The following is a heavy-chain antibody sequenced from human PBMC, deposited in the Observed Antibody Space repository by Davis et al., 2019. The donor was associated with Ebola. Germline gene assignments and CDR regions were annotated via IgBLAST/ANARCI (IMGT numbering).Heavy chain of an antibody. Sequence: PSETLSLTCTVSGGSISSGDYYWSWIRQPPGKGLEWIGYIYYSGSTYYNPSLKSRVTISVDTSKNQFSLKLSSVTAADTAVYYCARQTGENTAMAVFDYWGQGTLVTVSS. CDR1: GGSISSGDYY. CDR2: IYYSGST. D-gene: IGHD5-18*01. V-gene: IGHV4-30-4*01. J-gene: IGHJ4*02. CDR3: ARQTGENTAMAVFDY.